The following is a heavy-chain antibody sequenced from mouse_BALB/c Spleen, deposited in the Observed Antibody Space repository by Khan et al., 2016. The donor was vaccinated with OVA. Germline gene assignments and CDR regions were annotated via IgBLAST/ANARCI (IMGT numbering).Heavy chain of an antibody. V-gene: IGHV1S135*01. D-gene: IGHD1-1*01. CDR2: IDPYTGGT. Sequence: VQLKQSGPELVKPGASVKVSCKASGYSFTDYNMFWVKQSHGKSLEWIGYIDPYTGGTSYTQKFKGKATLTVDKSSSTAFMHLSSLPSEDSAVFYCERTDYYGRSYYFDYWGQGTTLTVSS. J-gene: IGHJ2*01. CDR3: ERTDYYGRSYYFDY. CDR1: GYSFTDYN.